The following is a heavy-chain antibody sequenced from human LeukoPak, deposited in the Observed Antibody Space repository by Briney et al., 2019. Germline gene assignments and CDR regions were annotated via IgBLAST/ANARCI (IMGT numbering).Heavy chain of an antibody. CDR2: ISSSSTYI. CDR3: ARTFGDYYGSGSYYPMDV. V-gene: IGHV3-21*01. CDR1: GFTFSTYT. J-gene: IGHJ6*02. D-gene: IGHD3-10*01. Sequence: GGSLRLSCAASGFTFSTYTMNWVRQAPGKGLEWVSFISSSSTYIYYADSAKGRFTISRDNAKNSLYLQMNSLRAEDTAVYYCARTFGDYYGSGSYYPMDVWGQGTTVTVSS.